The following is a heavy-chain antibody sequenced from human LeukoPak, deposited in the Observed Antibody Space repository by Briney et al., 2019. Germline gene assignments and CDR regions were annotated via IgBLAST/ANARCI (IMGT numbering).Heavy chain of an antibody. Sequence: ASVKVSCKAFGYTFTTYDINWVRQATGQGLEWMGWVNPSSGVTRYAQKFQGRVTMTRNTSISTTYMELSSLRSEDTAVYYCATGSGSYGYWGQGTLVTVSS. CDR2: VNPSSGVT. J-gene: IGHJ4*02. CDR1: GYTFTTYD. CDR3: ATGSGSYGY. D-gene: IGHD1-26*01. V-gene: IGHV1-8*01.